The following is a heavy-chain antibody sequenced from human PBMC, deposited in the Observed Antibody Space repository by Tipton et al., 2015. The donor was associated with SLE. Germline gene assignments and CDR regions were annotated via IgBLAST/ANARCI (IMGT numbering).Heavy chain of an antibody. Sequence: TLSLTCAVYGGSFSDYYWSWIRQTPGEGLEWIGEINHTGGTNYNPSLESRVTMSVDTSKNQFFLKLSSVTAADTAMYYCVRERKYVVRFRELVAPDLWGQGTAITVSS. V-gene: IGHV4-34*01. CDR3: VRERKYVVRFRELVAPDL. J-gene: IGHJ3*01. CDR1: GGSFSDYY. D-gene: IGHD1-26*01. CDR2: INHTGGT.